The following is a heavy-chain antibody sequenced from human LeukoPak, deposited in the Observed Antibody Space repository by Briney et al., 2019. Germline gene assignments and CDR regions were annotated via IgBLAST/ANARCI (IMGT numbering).Heavy chain of an antibody. Sequence: GESLKISCKGSGYSFTSYWIGWVRRMPGKGLEWMGIIYPGDSGTRYSPSFQGQVTISADKSISTAYLQWSSLKASDTAMYYCARLLPSSGWFPPAGDAFDIWGQGTMVTVSS. CDR1: GYSFTSYW. CDR3: ARLLPSSGWFPPAGDAFDI. D-gene: IGHD6-19*01. V-gene: IGHV5-51*01. CDR2: IYPGDSGT. J-gene: IGHJ3*02.